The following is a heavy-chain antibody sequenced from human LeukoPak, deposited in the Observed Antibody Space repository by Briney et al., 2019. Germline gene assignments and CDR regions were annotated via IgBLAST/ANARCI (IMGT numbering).Heavy chain of an antibody. D-gene: IGHD3-10*01. CDR2: IKQDGSEK. Sequence: PGGSLRLSCAASGFTFSSYWMSWVRQAPGKGLEWVANIKQDGSEKYYVDSVKGRFTISRDNAKNSLYLQMNSLRAEDTAVYYCARDDTMVRGVIFDSWGQGTLVTVSS. CDR1: GFTFSSYW. J-gene: IGHJ4*02. CDR3: ARDDTMVRGVIFDS. V-gene: IGHV3-7*01.